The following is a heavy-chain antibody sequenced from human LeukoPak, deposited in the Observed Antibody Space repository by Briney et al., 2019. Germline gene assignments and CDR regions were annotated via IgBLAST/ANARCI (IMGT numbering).Heavy chain of an antibody. CDR2: INAYNGNT. J-gene: IGHJ4*02. V-gene: IGHV1-18*01. Sequence: GASVKVSCKASGSTFTSYGFSWVRQAPGQGLEWMGWINAYNGNTNYAQKLQGRVTMTTDTSTSTAYMELRSLRSDDTAVYYCARADNGAREGFDYWGQGTLVAVSS. CDR1: GSTFTSYG. CDR3: ARADNGAREGFDY. D-gene: IGHD1-1*01.